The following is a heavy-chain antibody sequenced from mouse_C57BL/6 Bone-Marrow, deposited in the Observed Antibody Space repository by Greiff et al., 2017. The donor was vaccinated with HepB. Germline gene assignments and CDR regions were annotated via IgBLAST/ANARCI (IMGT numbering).Heavy chain of an antibody. CDR3: ARRGYYGSSTWFAY. CDR2: ISSGSSTI. D-gene: IGHD1-1*01. Sequence: EVQLQQSGGGLVKPGGSLKLSCAASGFTFSDYGMHWVRQAPEKGLEWVAYISSGSSTIYYADTVKGRFTISRDNAKNTLFLQMTSLRSEDTAMYYCARRGYYGSSTWFAYWGQGTLVTVSA. CDR1: GFTFSDYG. V-gene: IGHV5-17*01. J-gene: IGHJ3*01.